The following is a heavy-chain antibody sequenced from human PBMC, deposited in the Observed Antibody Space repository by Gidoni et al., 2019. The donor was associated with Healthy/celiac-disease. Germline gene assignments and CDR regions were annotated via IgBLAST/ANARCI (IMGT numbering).Heavy chain of an antibody. CDR3: ARYTSYDFWSGPGVAFDI. CDR1: GYSFTSSW. Sequence: EVQLVQSGAEVQKPGESLRIYCKGSGYSFTSSWISWVRQMPGKGLEGLGRIDPSDSYTNYRPSFQGPVTISADKSISTAYLQWSSLKASDTAMYYCARYTSYDFWSGPGVAFDIWGQGTMVTVSS. CDR2: IDPSDSYT. J-gene: IGHJ3*02. D-gene: IGHD3-3*01. V-gene: IGHV5-10-1*01.